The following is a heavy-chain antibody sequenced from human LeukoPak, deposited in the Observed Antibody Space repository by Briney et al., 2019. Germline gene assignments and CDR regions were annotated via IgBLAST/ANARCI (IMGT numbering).Heavy chain of an antibody. CDR2: INPNSGGT. CDR1: GYTFTGYY. D-gene: IGHD3-9*01. J-gene: IGHJ6*03. CDR3: ARDTQLRYFDWLPNYYYYYYMDV. V-gene: IGHV1-2*02. Sequence: ASVKVSCKASGYTFTGYYMHWVRQAPGQGLEWMGWINPNSGGTNYAQKFQGRVTMTRDTSISTAYMGLSRLRSDDTAVYYCARDTQLRYFDWLPNYYYYYYMDVWGKGTTVTVSS.